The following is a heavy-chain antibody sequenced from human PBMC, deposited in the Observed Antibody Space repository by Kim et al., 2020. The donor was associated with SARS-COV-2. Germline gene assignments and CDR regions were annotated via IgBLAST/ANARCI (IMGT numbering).Heavy chain of an antibody. D-gene: IGHD2-8*02. Sequence: GGSLRLSCAASGFTFNNYGMNWVRQAPGKGLEWVSVIGNRGVTTVYADSVKGRFTISRDNSKNTLYLHMSSLRDDDTAVYYCAKSPSGGVLHYYFDCWGQGTLVTVSS. CDR3: AKSPSGGVLHYYFDC. V-gene: IGHV3-23*01. J-gene: IGHJ4*02. CDR2: IGNRGVTT. CDR1: GFTFNNYG.